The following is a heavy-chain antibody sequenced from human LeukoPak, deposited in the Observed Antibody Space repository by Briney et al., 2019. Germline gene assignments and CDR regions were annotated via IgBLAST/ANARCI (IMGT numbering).Heavy chain of an antibody. V-gene: IGHV3-11*01. CDR2: ISSSGTTM. CDR1: GFTFGDYY. CDR3: ARALHDAFDI. J-gene: IGHJ3*02. Sequence: GGSLRLSCAASGFTFGDYYMGWVRQAPGKGLEWVSYISSSGTTMLYPDSVKGRFTISRDNARNSLYLQLNSLRAGDTAVYYCARALHDAFDIWGQGTMVTVSS.